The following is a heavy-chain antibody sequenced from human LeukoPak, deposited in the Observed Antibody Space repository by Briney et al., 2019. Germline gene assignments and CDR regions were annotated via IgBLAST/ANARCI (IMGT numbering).Heavy chain of an antibody. CDR1: GGSISSYY. V-gene: IGHV4-59*01. Sequence: SETLSLTCTVSGGSISSYYWSWIRQPPGKGLEWIGYIYYSGSTNYNPSLKSRVTISVDTSKNQFSLKLSSVTAADTAVYYCARDLLMDVWGKGTTVTVSS. CDR2: IYYSGST. D-gene: IGHD3-10*01. CDR3: ARDLLMDV. J-gene: IGHJ6*03.